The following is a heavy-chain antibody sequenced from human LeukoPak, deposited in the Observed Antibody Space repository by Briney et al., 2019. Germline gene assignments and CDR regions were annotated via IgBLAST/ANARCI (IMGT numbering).Heavy chain of an antibody. V-gene: IGHV3-21*01. J-gene: IGHJ4*02. CDR3: AKAGSGWYAPY. CDR1: GFTFSSYS. Sequence: GGSLRLSCAASGFTFSSYSMNWVRQAPGKGLEWVSSISSSSSYIYYADSVKGRFTISRDNAKNSLYLQMNTLRAEDTAVYYCAKAGSGWYAPYWGQGTLVTVSS. CDR2: ISSSSSYI. D-gene: IGHD6-19*01.